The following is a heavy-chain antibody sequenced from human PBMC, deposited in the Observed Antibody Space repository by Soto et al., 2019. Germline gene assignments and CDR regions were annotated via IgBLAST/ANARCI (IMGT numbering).Heavy chain of an antibody. CDR1: GFSLTTSGVG. CDR3: AHTQSGPGYYYYGMDV. Sequence: QITLKESGPTLVRPTQTLTLTCTFSGFSLTTSGVGVGWIRQSPRKGLEWLALIYWNDDKRYSPSLKTRLTVTKDASKNQVVLTMASMYPVDSATYFCAHTQSGPGYYYYGMDVWGEGATVVVSS. D-gene: IGHD6-25*01. CDR2: IYWNDDK. J-gene: IGHJ6*04. V-gene: IGHV2-5*01.